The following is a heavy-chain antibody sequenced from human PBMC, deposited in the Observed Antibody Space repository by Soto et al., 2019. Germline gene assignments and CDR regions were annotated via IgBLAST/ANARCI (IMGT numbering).Heavy chain of an antibody. CDR3: ARGMQGSRYFNL. CDR2: ITNVGSGA. J-gene: IGHJ2*01. Sequence: EEQLVESGGGLVQPGGSLRLSCAGSGFIFSSYWMHWVRQAPGKGLVWVSRITNVGSGATYADSVNGRFTISRDNAKNTRYLQMNSLRVEDTAVYYCARGMQGSRYFNLWGRGTLVTVSS. V-gene: IGHV3-74*03. CDR1: GFIFSSYW.